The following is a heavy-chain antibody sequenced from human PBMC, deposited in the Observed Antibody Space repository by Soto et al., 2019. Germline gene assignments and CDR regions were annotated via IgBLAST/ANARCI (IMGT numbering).Heavy chain of an antibody. CDR3: ARDHPSYDILTGFSLALDY. CDR1: GFTFSSYE. V-gene: IGHV3-48*03. J-gene: IGHJ4*02. D-gene: IGHD3-9*01. CDR2: ISSSGSTI. Sequence: LRLSCAASGFTFSSYEMNWVRQAPGKGLEWVSYISSSGSTIYYADSVKGRFTISRDNAKNSLYLQMNSLRAEDTAVYYCARDHPSYDILTGFSLALDYWGQGTLVTVSS.